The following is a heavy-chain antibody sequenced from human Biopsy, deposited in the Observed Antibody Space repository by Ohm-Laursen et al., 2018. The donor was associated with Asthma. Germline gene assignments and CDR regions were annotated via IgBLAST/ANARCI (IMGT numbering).Heavy chain of an antibody. J-gene: IGHJ4*02. D-gene: IGHD2-2*01. V-gene: IGHV1-69*13. CDR2: INSVFGTT. Sequence: SVKISCKSPGGTFNTYVIGWVRQAPGQGLEWMGGINSVFGTTTYPQKFQDRVTITADDSTSTVYMELSSLRSEDTAVYYCARKAGSCISRTCYSLDFWGQGTLVTVSS. CDR1: GGTFNTYV. CDR3: ARKAGSCISRTCYSLDF.